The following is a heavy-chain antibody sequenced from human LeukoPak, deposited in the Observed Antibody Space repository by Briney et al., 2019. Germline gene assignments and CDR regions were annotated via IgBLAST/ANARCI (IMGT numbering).Heavy chain of an antibody. J-gene: IGHJ4*02. CDR2: ISRSGGST. CDR3: AKTSGGNY. V-gene: IGHV3-23*01. CDR1: GFTFNNYA. D-gene: IGHD4-23*01. Sequence: PGGSLRLSCVASGFTFNNYAMTWVRRAPGKGLEWVSAISRSGGSTYYADSVRGRFTISRDNSKNTLDLQMNSLRAEDTAIYYCAKTSGGNYWGQGTLVSVSS.